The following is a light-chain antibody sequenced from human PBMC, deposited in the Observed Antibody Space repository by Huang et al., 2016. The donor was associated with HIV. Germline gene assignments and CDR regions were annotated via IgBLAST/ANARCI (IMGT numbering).Light chain of an antibody. J-gene: IGKJ2*01. CDR3: QKYNSAPYT. Sequence: DIHMTQSPSSLSSSVGDRVTITCRASQDIRNYLAWYQQKTGTAPKLLISAASTLQSGVPSRFSGSGSGTDFTLTIGSLQPEDVATYYCQKYNSAPYTFGQGTKLEIK. CDR2: AAS. V-gene: IGKV1-27*01. CDR1: QDIRNY.